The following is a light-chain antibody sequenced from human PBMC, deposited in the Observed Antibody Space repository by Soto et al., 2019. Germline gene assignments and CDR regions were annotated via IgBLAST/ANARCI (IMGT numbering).Light chain of an antibody. V-gene: IGLV2-11*01. CDR1: SSDVGGYNY. CDR2: GVS. J-gene: IGLJ1*01. Sequence: QSALTQPRSVSGSPGQSVTISCTGTSSDVGGYNYVSWYQQHPGKAPKLLIYGVSERPSGVPDRFSGSKSGSTASLTISGLQAEDEADYYCCSYADSYTYVFGNGTKLTVL. CDR3: CSYADSYTYV.